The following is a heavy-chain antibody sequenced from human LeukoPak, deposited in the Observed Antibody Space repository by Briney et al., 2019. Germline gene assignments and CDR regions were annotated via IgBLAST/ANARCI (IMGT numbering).Heavy chain of an antibody. D-gene: IGHD3-10*01. CDR2: IIPILGIA. CDR3: ATYRITNWY. Sequence: SVKVSCKASGYTFTSYGISWVRQAPGQGLEWMGRIIPILGIANYAQKFQGRVTITADKSTSTAYMELSSLRSEDTAVYYCATYRITNWYWGQGTLVTVSS. V-gene: IGHV1-69*04. CDR1: GYTFTSYG. J-gene: IGHJ4*02.